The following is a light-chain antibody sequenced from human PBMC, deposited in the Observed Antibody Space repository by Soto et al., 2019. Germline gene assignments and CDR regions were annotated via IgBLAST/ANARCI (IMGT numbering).Light chain of an antibody. CDR2: DAS. Sequence: EIVLTQSPATLSLSPGERATLSCRASQSVSSYLAWYHQKPGQAPRLLIYDASNRATGIPAGFSGSGSGTDFTLTISSLEPEDFAVYYCQQRSNWPQLTFGGGTKVEIK. V-gene: IGKV3-11*01. J-gene: IGKJ4*01. CDR3: QQRSNWPQLT. CDR1: QSVSSY.